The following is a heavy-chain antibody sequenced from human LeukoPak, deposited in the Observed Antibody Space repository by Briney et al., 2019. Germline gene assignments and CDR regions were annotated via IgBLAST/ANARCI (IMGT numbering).Heavy chain of an antibody. Sequence: PSETLSLTCTVSGGSISSSSYYWGWIRQPPGKGLEWIGSIYYSGSTYYNPSLKSRVTISVDTSKNQFSLKLSSVTAADTAVYYCASLAVYGYGLSDDYWGQGTLVTVSS. D-gene: IGHD5-18*01. CDR1: GGSISSSSYY. CDR3: ASLAVYGYGLSDDY. CDR2: IYYSGST. J-gene: IGHJ4*02. V-gene: IGHV4-39*07.